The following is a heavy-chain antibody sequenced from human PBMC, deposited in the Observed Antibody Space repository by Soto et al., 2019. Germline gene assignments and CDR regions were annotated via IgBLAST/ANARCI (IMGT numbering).Heavy chain of an antibody. CDR1: GGTFSSYA. CDR3: ARDPPYSSGWGVGAFDI. D-gene: IGHD6-19*01. J-gene: IGHJ3*02. Sequence: QVQLVQSGAEVKKPGSSVKVSCKASGGTFSSYAISWVRQAPGQGLEWMGGIIPIFGTANYAQKFQGRVTITADKSTSTAYVELSSLRSEDTAVYYCARDPPYSSGWGVGAFDIWGQGTMVTVSS. V-gene: IGHV1-69*06. CDR2: IIPIFGTA.